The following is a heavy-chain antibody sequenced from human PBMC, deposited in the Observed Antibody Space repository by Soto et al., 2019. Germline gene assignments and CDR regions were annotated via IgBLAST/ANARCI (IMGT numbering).Heavy chain of an antibody. CDR2: ISYDGSNK. CDR1: GFTFSSYA. V-gene: IGHV3-30-3*01. J-gene: IGHJ3*02. D-gene: IGHD5-18*01. CDR3: ERDRDTAMAHDACDI. Sequence: GGSLRLSCAASGFTFSSYAMHWVRQAPGKGLEWVAVISYDGSNKYYADSVRGRFTISRDNSKNTLYLQMNSLRAEDTAVYYCERDRDTAMAHDACDIWGQGKMVT.